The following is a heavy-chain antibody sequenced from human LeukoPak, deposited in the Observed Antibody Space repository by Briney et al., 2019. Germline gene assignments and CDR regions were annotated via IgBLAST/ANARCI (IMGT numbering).Heavy chain of an antibody. Sequence: GGSLRLSCAASGFTFSNAWMSWVRQAAGKGLEWVGRIKSKTDGGTTDYAAPVKGRSTISRDDSNNPLYLQMNSLKTEDTAVYYCTTDLRIGVVVVVAATFDYWGQGTLVTVSS. D-gene: IGHD2-15*01. V-gene: IGHV3-15*01. CDR2: IKSKTDGGTT. J-gene: IGHJ4*02. CDR3: TTDLRIGVVVVVAATFDY. CDR1: GFTFSNAW.